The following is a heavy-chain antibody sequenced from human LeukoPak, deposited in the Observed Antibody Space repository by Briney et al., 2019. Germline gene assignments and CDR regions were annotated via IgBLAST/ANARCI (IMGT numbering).Heavy chain of an antibody. Sequence: SETLSLTCTVSGGSISSHYWSWIRQPPGKGLEWIGYIYYSGSTNYNPSLKSRVAISVDTSKNQFSLKLSSVTAADTAVYYCAREGGTGGYDFWGQGTLVTVSS. CDR3: AREGGTGGYDF. CDR1: GGSISSHY. J-gene: IGHJ4*02. CDR2: IYYSGST. D-gene: IGHD3-3*01. V-gene: IGHV4-59*11.